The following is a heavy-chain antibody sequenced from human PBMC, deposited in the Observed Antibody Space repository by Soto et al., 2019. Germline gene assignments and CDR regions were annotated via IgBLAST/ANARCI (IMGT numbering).Heavy chain of an antibody. CDR3: ARDRGYYDYVWGSYRYPYGMDV. CDR1: GFTFSSYG. V-gene: IGHV3-33*01. J-gene: IGHJ6*02. D-gene: IGHD3-16*02. CDR2: IWYDGSNK. Sequence: GGSLRLSCAASGFTFSSYGMHWVRQAPGKGLEWVAVIWYDGSNKYYADSVKGRFTISRDSSKNTLYLQMNSLRAEDTAVYYCARDRGYYDYVWGSYRYPYGMDVWGQGTTVTVSS.